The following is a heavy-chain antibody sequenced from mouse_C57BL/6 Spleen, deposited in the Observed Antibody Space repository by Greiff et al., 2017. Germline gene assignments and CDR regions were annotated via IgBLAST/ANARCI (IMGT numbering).Heavy chain of an antibody. V-gene: IGHV1-52*01. Sequence: QVQLQQPGAELVRPGSSVKLSCKASGYTFTSYWMHWVKQRPIQGLEWIGNIDPSDSETHYNQKFKDKATLTVDKSSSTAYMQLSSLTSEDSAVYYCARSRDDYDEGFAYWGQGTLVTVSA. CDR1: GYTFTSYW. CDR3: ARSRDDYDEGFAY. CDR2: IDPSDSET. J-gene: IGHJ3*01. D-gene: IGHD2-4*01.